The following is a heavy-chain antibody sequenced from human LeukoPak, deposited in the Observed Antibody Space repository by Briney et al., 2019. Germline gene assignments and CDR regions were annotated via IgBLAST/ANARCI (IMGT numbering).Heavy chain of an antibody. CDR1: GFLFSDHG. CDR3: VKSEYTYSARDRNDY. CDR2: IRYDATDK. J-gene: IGHJ4*02. Sequence: GGSLRLSCAASGFLFSDHGMHWVRQAPGKGLEWVAFIRYDATDKYYADSVKGRFTISRDNSKRTLYLQMKSLSAEDAAMYYCVKSEYTYSARDRNDYWGQGTRVIVSS. D-gene: IGHD2-15*01. V-gene: IGHV3-30*02.